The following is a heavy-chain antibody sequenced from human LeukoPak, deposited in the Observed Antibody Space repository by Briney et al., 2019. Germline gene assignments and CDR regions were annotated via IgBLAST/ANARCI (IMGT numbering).Heavy chain of an antibody. CDR2: INSDGSTT. CDR3: ARGGLEPVDY. CDR1: GFTLSGYW. D-gene: IGHD1-1*01. J-gene: IGHJ4*02. V-gene: IGHV3-74*01. Sequence: GGSLRLSCAASGFTLSGYWMHWVRQAPGKGLVWVSRINSDGSTTSYAESVKGRFTISRDNAKNTLYLQLNSLRDDDTAVYYCARGGLEPVDYWGQGTLVTVSS.